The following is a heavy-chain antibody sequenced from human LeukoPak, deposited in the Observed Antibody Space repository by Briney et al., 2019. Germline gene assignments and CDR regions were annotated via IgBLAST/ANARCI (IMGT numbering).Heavy chain of an antibody. Sequence: SETLSLTCTVSGGSITNYYWTWIRQPPGKGLEWIGYIFYSGSDNSNYNPSLKSRVTISVDTSKNQFSLKLRSVTAADTAVYYCASIYSGYDPPFDYWGQGTLVTVSS. D-gene: IGHD5-12*01. CDR1: GGSITNYY. J-gene: IGHJ4*02. CDR2: IFYSGSDNS. V-gene: IGHV4-59*01. CDR3: ASIYSGYDPPFDY.